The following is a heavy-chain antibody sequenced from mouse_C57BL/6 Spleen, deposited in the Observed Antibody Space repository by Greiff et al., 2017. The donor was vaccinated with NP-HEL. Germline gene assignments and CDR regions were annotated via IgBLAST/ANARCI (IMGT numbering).Heavy chain of an antibody. CDR3: ARYGGDDGNHYFDY. Sequence: EVMLVESGGGLVQPGGSLSLSCAASGFTFTDYYMSWVRQPPGKALEWLGFIRNKANGYTTEYSASVKGRFTISRDNSQSILYLQMNALRAEDSATYYCARYGGDDGNHYFDYWGQGTTLTVSS. V-gene: IGHV7-3*01. CDR1: GFTFTDYY. D-gene: IGHD2-1*01. J-gene: IGHJ2*01. CDR2: IRNKANGYTT.